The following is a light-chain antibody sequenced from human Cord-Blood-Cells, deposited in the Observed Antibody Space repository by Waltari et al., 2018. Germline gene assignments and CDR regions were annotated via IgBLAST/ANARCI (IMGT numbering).Light chain of an antibody. J-gene: IGKJ2*01. CDR3: QQSYSTPYP. V-gene: IGKV1-39*01. Sequence: TQSPSSLSASVGDRVTITCRASQSISSYLNWYQQKPGKDPKLLLYAASRLQSGVPSRFSGSGSRTDFTLTISSLQPEDFATYYCQQSYSTPYPFGQGTKPEIK. CDR1: QSISSY. CDR2: AAS.